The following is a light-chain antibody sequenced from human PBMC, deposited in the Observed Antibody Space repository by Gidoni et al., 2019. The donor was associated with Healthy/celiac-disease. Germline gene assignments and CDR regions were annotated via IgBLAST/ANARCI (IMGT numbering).Light chain of an antibody. CDR1: QSVSSN. Sequence: DIVMTQSPATLSVSPGERATLSCRASQSVSSNFAWYQQKPGQAPRLLIYGASTRATGIPARFSGSGSGTEFTLTISSLQSEDFAVYYCQQYNNWSPWTFGQGTKVEIK. CDR2: GAS. V-gene: IGKV3-15*01. CDR3: QQYNNWSPWT. J-gene: IGKJ1*01.